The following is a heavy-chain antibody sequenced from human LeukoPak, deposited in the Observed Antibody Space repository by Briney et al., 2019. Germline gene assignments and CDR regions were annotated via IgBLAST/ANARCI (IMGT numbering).Heavy chain of an antibody. Sequence: ASVNVSCKASGYTFTSYDFNWVRQATGQRPEWLGWMSPNSGDTGYAQKFQDRVTMTRNTSISTAYMELSSLRSDDTAVYYCARGPPNWGYDYWGPGTLVTVSS. V-gene: IGHV1-8*01. D-gene: IGHD7-27*01. J-gene: IGHJ4*02. CDR1: GYTFTSYD. CDR3: ARGPPNWGYDY. CDR2: MSPNSGDT.